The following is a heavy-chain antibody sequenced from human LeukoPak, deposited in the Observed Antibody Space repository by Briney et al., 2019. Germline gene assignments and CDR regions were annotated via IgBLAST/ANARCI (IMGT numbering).Heavy chain of an antibody. CDR2: ISSSSSYI. J-gene: IGHJ4*02. D-gene: IGHD2-8*01. CDR1: GFTFSSYS. V-gene: IGHV3-21*01. CDR3: ARDLGYCTNGVCYAPFAFDY. Sequence: PGGSPRLSCAASGFTFSSYSMNWVRQAPGKGLEWVSSISSSSSYIYYADSVKGRFTISRDNAKNSLYLQMNSLRAEDTAVYYCARDLGYCTNGVCYAPFAFDYWGQGTLVTVSS.